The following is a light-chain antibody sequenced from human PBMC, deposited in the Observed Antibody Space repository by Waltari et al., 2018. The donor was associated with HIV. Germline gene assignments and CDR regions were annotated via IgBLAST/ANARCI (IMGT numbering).Light chain of an antibody. CDR1: SSDVGAFKS. CDR3: SSYAGSSMSYA. CDR2: DVT. J-gene: IGLJ1*01. Sequence: QSALTQPPYASGSPGQSVSISCTGASSDVGAFKSVSWYQQHPGKAPKLLINDVTKRPSGVPDRFSGSKSGNTASLTVSGLQAEDEAHYYCSSYAGSSMSYAFGTGTKVTVL. V-gene: IGLV2-8*01.